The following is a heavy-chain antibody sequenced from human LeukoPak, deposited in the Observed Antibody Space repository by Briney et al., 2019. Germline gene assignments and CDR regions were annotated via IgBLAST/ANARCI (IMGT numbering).Heavy chain of an antibody. D-gene: IGHD6-6*01. V-gene: IGHV4-39*07. CDR2: IYFDGNT. CDR1: GASISSSSYY. Sequence: SETLSLTCSVSGASISSSSYYWGWIRQPPGKGLEWIGNIYFDGNTYYNPSLKSRLTISIDTSKNQFSLQLTPVSAADTAVYFCARDSHYTTSSNYYYYYTNVWGKGTTVTVSS. J-gene: IGHJ6*03. CDR3: ARDSHYTTSSNYYYYYTNV.